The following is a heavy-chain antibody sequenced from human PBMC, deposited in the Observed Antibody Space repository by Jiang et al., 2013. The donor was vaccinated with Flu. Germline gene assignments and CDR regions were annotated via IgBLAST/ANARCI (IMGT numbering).Heavy chain of an antibody. Sequence: GGSLTTPGYLWGWLRQPPGKGLEWIGTVYYTGITYYNPSLNNRLSISVDTSKNQISLRLTSVTASETAVYYCARHEPGITISNVGFDLWGRGTLVTVSS. CDR3: ARHEPGITISNVGFDL. D-gene: IGHD3-3*01. J-gene: IGHJ2*01. CDR1: GGSLTTPGYL. CDR2: VYYTGIT. V-gene: IGHV4-39*01.